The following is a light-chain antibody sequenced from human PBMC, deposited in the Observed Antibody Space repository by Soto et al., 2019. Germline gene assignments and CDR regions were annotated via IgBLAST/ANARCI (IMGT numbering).Light chain of an antibody. V-gene: IGKV3-15*01. J-gene: IGKJ1*01. CDR1: QSVNSN. Sequence: EIVMTQSPATLSVSPGERATLSCRASQSVNSNLAWYQQKPGQPPRLLIYGASTRATGIPARFSGSGSGTEFTLTISSLQSEDFAVSYCQQYNNWPRTFGQGTKVEIK. CDR3: QQYNNWPRT. CDR2: GAS.